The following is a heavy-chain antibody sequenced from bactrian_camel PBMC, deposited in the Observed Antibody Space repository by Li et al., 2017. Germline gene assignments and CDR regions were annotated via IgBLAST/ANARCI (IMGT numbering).Heavy chain of an antibody. CDR3: AADVGGWLAPWTREDNFEY. Sequence: VQLVESGGDSVQAGGSLRLSCAASGLTFSNHAMSWVRQAPGKELEWVSTISSGGATTYYPDSVKGRFAISQNNAENTMYLQMNSLKVDDTAMYYCAADVGGWLAPWTREDNFEYWGQGTQVTVS. CDR2: ISSGGATT. CDR1: GLTFSNHA. D-gene: IGHD5*01. J-gene: IGHJ4*01. V-gene: IGHV3S40*01.